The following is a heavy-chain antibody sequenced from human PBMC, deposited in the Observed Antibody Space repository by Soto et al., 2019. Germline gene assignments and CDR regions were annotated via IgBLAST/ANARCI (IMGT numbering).Heavy chain of an antibody. CDR3: ARAGGTTVTGLWHFDS. CDR1: GFTFNTYS. V-gene: IGHV3-33*01. CDR2: IWYDGTQK. J-gene: IGHJ4*02. Sequence: QVQLEESGGGVVQPGRSLRLSCEASGFTFNTYSMHWVRQPPGKGLEWLAAIWYDGTQKYYADSVKGRLIISRDNSKTTLYLEMNSLRAEDTAVYYCARAGGTTVTGLWHFDSWGQGTLVTVSS. D-gene: IGHD4-17*01.